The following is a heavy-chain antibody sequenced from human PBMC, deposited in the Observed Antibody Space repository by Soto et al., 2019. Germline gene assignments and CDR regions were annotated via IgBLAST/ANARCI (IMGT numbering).Heavy chain of an antibody. CDR2: ISAYNGNT. CDR1: GYTFTSYG. Sequence: GASVKVSCKASGYTFTSYGISWVRQAPGQGLEWMGWISAYNGNTNYAQKLQGRVTMTTDTSTSTAYMELRSLRSDDTAVYYCARVKLYYDSSGYLTDNYYYYGMDVWGQGTTVTVSS. CDR3: ARVKLYYDSSGYLTDNYYYYGMDV. J-gene: IGHJ6*02. V-gene: IGHV1-18*01. D-gene: IGHD3-22*01.